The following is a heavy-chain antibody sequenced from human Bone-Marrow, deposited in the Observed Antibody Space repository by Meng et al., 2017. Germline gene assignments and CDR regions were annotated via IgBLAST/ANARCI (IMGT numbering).Heavy chain of an antibody. CDR3: ATTWGERVYDY. Sequence: QLQLVGSGGGGVPPGMSLTLSCIASGFSFSNYGMHWLRQAPGKGLEWVAVTWFDESKKYYADSMKGRFTISRDNSKNTLYLQMSSLRAEDTAVYYCATTWGERVYDYWGQGTLVTVSS. D-gene: IGHD1-1*01. CDR1: GFSFSNYG. J-gene: IGHJ4*02. CDR2: TWFDESKK. V-gene: IGHV3-33*01.